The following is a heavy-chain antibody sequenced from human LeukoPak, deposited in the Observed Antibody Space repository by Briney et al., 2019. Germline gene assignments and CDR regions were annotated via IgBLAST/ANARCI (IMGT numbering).Heavy chain of an antibody. CDR1: GFTFSTYA. D-gene: IGHD5-24*01. Sequence: PGGSLRLSCAASGFTFSTYAMHWVRQAPGKGLEWVAFISYDGTNKYCADSVKGRFTISRDNSKNTLYLQMNNLTAEDTAVYFCARSGVATIHYWGQGTLVTVSS. CDR2: ISYDGTNK. CDR3: ARSGVATIHY. V-gene: IGHV3-30-3*01. J-gene: IGHJ4*02.